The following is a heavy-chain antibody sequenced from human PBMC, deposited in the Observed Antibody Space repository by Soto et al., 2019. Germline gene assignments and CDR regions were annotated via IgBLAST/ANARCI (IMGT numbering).Heavy chain of an antibody. CDR1: GFTFSNHW. Sequence: ASGFTFSNHWMHWVHQAPGKGPVWVARIKSDGSYTNYADYVKGRFTVSRDNAKNTLFLQMNSLRVEDTAVYYCARNWNGVDYWGQGTLVTVSS. CDR2: IKSDGSYT. J-gene: IGHJ4*02. V-gene: IGHV3-74*01. D-gene: IGHD1-1*01. CDR3: ARNWNGVDY.